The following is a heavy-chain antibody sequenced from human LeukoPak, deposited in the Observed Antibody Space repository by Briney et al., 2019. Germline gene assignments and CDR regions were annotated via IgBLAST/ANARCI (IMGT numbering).Heavy chain of an antibody. Sequence: GASVKVSCKASGYSFTGYYIHWVRQAPGQGLEWMGWINPDGGVSKSAQKFQGRVTMTRDTSISTAYMELSRLRSDDTAVYYCAREMGLDSSGYYPFDYWGQGTLVTVSS. D-gene: IGHD3-22*01. CDR1: GYSFTGYY. CDR2: INPDGGVS. V-gene: IGHV1-2*02. J-gene: IGHJ4*02. CDR3: AREMGLDSSGYYPFDY.